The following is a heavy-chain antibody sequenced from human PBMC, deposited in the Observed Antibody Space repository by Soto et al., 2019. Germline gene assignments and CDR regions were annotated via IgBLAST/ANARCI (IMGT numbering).Heavy chain of an antibody. J-gene: IGHJ6*02. CDR2: INPSGGST. CDR3: VKSIRRGGYCSGGSCLEIYYGMDV. CDR1: GYTFTSYY. V-gene: IGHV1-46*01. D-gene: IGHD2-15*01. Sequence: ASVKVSCKASGYTFTSYYMHWVRQAPGQGLEWMGIINPSGGSTSYAQKFQGRVTMTRDTSTSTVYMELSSLRSEDTAVYYCVKSIRRGGYCSGGSCLEIYYGMDVWGQGTTVTVAS.